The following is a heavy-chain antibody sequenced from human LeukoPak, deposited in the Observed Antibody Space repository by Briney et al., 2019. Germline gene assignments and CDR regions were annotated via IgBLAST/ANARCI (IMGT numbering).Heavy chain of an antibody. Sequence: GASVKVSCKASGYTFKDHYIHWVRQAHGQRPEWMGWINPNSESTDNAQKFEARVTLTKDSTISTTCMELRNLRSDDTAVYYCARGASYYASGAFYPWGQGTLVTVSS. J-gene: IGHJ5*02. CDR1: GYTFKDHY. V-gene: IGHV1-2*02. D-gene: IGHD3-10*01. CDR2: INPNSEST. CDR3: ARGASYYASGAFYP.